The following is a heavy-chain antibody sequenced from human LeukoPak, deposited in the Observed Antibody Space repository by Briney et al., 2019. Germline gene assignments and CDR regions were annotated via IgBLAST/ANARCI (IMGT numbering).Heavy chain of an antibody. CDR2: IQNDGSNK. V-gene: IGHV3-30*02. J-gene: IGHJ6*04. Sequence: PGGSLRLSCAASGFIFNNYGIHWIRQTPVKGLEWVAFIQNDGSNKFYADSVQGRFTISRDNSKNSLYLQMNSLRAEDTAVYYCAELGITMIGGVWGKGTTVTISS. CDR1: GFIFNNYG. CDR3: AELGITMIGGV. D-gene: IGHD3-10*02.